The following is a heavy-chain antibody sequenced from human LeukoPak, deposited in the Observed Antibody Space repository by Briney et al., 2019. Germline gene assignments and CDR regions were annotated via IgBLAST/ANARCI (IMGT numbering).Heavy chain of an antibody. CDR1: GFSFTTYA. Sequence: GGSLRLSCAASGFSFTTYAMAWVRQAPGKEPEWVSVITGGGADTYQIDSVKGRFTISRDNSKNTLYLQMNSLRAEDTAVYFCAKGTLGHCNGASCYPLDYWGQGTLVTVSS. CDR2: ITGGGADT. CDR3: AKGTLGHCNGASCYPLDY. V-gene: IGHV3-23*01. D-gene: IGHD2-15*01. J-gene: IGHJ4*02.